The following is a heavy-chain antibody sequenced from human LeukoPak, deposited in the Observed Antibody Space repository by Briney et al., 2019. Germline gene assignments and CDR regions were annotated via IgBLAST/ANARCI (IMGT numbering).Heavy chain of an antibody. V-gene: IGHV3-33*01. CDR3: ARAPEEYSGWSHNPQYYFDY. J-gene: IGHJ4*02. D-gene: IGHD6-19*01. Sequence: GRSLRLSCAASGFTFSSYGMHWVRQAPGKGLEWVAVIWYDGSNKYYADSVKGRFTISRDNSKNTLYLQMNSLRAEDTAVYYCARAPEEYSGWSHNPQYYFDYWGQGTLVTVSS. CDR2: IWYDGSNK. CDR1: GFTFSSYG.